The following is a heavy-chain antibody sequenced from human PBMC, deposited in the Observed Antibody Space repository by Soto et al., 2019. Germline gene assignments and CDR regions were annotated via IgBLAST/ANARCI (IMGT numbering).Heavy chain of an antibody. CDR1: GYTFTSYY. CDR3: ARGSMIVVVITAPSDY. V-gene: IGHV1-46*03. D-gene: IGHD3-22*01. Sequence: ASVKVSCKASGYTFTSYYMHWVRQAPGQGLEWMGIINPSGGSTSYAQKFQGRVTMTRDTSTSTVYMELSSLRSEDTAVYYCARGSMIVVVITAPSDYWGQGTLVTVSS. J-gene: IGHJ4*02. CDR2: INPSGGST.